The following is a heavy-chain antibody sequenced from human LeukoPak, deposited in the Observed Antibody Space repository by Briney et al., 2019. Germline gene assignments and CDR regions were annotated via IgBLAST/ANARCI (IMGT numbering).Heavy chain of an antibody. CDR1: GFTFSSYG. D-gene: IGHD3-9*01. CDR3: AKPNTYYDILTGYWGSKYYFDY. V-gene: IGHV3-30*18. Sequence: GGSLRLSCAASGFTFSSYGMHWVRQAPGKGLEGGAVISYDGSNKYYADSVKGRFTISRDNSKNTLYLQMNSLRAEDTAVYYCAKPNTYYDILTGYWGSKYYFDYWGQGTLVTVSS. CDR2: ISYDGSNK. J-gene: IGHJ4*02.